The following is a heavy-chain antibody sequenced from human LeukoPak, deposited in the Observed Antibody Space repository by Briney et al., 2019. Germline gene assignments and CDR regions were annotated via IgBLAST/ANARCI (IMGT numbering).Heavy chain of an antibody. V-gene: IGHV3-23*01. Sequence: GGSLRLSCAASGFTFTSFAFSWVRQAPGKGLEWVSDISNSATTYYADSVKGRFTISRDNSKNTLYLQMNSLRAEDTAVYYCARSSGWGPFDYWGQGTLVTVSS. CDR2: ISNSATT. CDR1: GFTFTSFA. J-gene: IGHJ4*02. CDR3: ARSSGWGPFDY. D-gene: IGHD6-19*01.